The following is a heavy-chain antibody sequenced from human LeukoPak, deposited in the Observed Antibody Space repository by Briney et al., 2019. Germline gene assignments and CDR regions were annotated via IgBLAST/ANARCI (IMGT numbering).Heavy chain of an antibody. J-gene: IGHJ4*02. D-gene: IGHD6-13*01. V-gene: IGHV7-4-1*02. CDR2: INTNTGNP. Sequence: GASVKVSCKASGYTFTSYDINWVRQATGQGLEWMGWINTNTGNPTYAQGFTGRFVFSLDTSVSTAYLQISSLKAEDTAVYYCARDVRAAAGKRRQGYWGQGTLVTVSS. CDR3: ARDVRAAAGKRRQGY. CDR1: GYTFTSYD.